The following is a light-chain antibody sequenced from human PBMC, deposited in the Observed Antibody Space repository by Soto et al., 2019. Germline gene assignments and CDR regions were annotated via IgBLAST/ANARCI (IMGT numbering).Light chain of an antibody. Sequence: QSVLTQPASVSGSPGQSITISCTGTSSDVGRYNYVSWYQQHPGKAPTLMIHDVSNRPSGVSDRFSGSKSGNTASLTISGLQAEDEADYYCSSYTSSSTLYAFGTGTKLTVL. V-gene: IGLV2-14*01. CDR2: DVS. CDR1: SSDVGRYNY. CDR3: SSYTSSSTLYA. J-gene: IGLJ1*01.